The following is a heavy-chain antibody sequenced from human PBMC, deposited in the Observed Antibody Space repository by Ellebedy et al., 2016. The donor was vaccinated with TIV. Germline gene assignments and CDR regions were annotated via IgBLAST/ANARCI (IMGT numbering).Heavy chain of an antibody. CDR2: IKRDGSEN. J-gene: IGHJ3*02. Sequence: GGSLRLXXAASGITFSGYWMTWVRQAPGKGLEWVANIKRDGSENHYVDSVKGRFTISRDNAKNSLYLQMNSLSAEDTAMYYCARDETHYGPGTYYDAFDIWGHGTMVTVSS. CDR3: ARDETHYGPGTYYDAFDI. D-gene: IGHD3-10*01. CDR1: GITFSGYW. V-gene: IGHV3-7*01.